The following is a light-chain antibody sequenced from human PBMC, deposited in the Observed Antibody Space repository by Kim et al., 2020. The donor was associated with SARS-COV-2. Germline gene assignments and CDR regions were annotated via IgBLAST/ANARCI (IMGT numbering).Light chain of an antibody. V-gene: IGLV3-19*01. CDR1: SLRSYY. CDR2: GKN. J-gene: IGLJ3*02. CDR3: NSRDSSGNRP. Sequence: SSELTQDPAVSVALGQTVRITCQGDSLRSYYASWYQQKPGQAPVLVIYGKNNRPSGIPDRFSGSSSGNTASLTITGAQAEDEADYYCNSRDSSGNRPFGGGTQLTV.